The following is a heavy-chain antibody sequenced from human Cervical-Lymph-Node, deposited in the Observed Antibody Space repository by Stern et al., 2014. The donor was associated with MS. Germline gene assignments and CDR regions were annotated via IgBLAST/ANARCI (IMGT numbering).Heavy chain of an antibody. CDR2: IYPGDSET. CDR3: ARRGHGYMGIDY. D-gene: IGHD1-1*01. J-gene: IGHJ4*02. V-gene: IGHV5-51*03. Sequence: VQLVQSGAEVRKPGESLRISCEVSGYRFTNNWIGWVRQVPGKGLEWMGIIYPGDSETRYSPAFQGQVTILVDKSNSITYRQWSSLKASDTAIYYCARRGHGYMGIDYWGQGTLVTVSS. CDR1: GYRFTNNW.